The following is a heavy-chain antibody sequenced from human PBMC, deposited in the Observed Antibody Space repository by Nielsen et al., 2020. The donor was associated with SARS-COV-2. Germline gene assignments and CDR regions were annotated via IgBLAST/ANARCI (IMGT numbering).Heavy chain of an antibody. V-gene: IGHV3-7*03. Sequence: GESLKISCAASGFTFSNAWMSWVRQAPGKGLEWVANIKQDGSEKYYVDSVKGRFTISRDNAKNSLYLQMNSLRAEDTAVYYCASSVSGYSGYDSPINYYYYYMDVWGKGTTVTVSS. D-gene: IGHD5-12*01. CDR3: ASSVSGYSGYDSPINYYYYYMDV. J-gene: IGHJ6*03. CDR2: IKQDGSEK. CDR1: GFTFSNAW.